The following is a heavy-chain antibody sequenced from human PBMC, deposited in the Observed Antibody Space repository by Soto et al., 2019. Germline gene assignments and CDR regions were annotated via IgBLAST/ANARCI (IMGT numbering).Heavy chain of an antibody. CDR1: GDSISRYY. CDR2: LHYSGTT. CDR3: AREDGDYITWFDP. Sequence: QVQLQESGPGLVKPSETLSLTCTVSGDSISRYYWNWIRQSPGKGLEWIGNLHYSGTTNYNPYLKSRVTISVDTSNNQFSLKLTSVTAADTAVYYCAREDGDYITWFDPWGQGTLVTVSS. J-gene: IGHJ5*02. D-gene: IGHD4-17*01. V-gene: IGHV4-59*01.